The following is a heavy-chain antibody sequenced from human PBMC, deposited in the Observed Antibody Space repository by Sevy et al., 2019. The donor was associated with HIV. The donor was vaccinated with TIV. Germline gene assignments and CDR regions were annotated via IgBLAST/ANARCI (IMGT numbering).Heavy chain of an antibody. D-gene: IGHD3-22*01. CDR2: IYSGDNT. CDR3: ARLSVYYYDDNGYYTTGNAFDI. Sequence: GGSLRLSCAASGFSVSDNYMSWVRQAPGKGLEWVSVIYSGDNTYHADSVKGRFTIPRDSSKNTIYLQMNSLRTEDTAVYYCARLSVYYYDDNGYYTTGNAFDIWGQGTMVTVSS. J-gene: IGHJ3*02. V-gene: IGHV3-53*01. CDR1: GFSVSDNY.